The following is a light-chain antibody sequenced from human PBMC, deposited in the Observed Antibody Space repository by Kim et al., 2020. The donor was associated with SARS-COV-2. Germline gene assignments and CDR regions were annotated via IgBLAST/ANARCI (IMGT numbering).Light chain of an antibody. Sequence: EIVLTQSPATLSLSPGERATLSCRASQSVSSSFACYQQKPPQPPRLLINDASNSAAAVPGRFSGSGCGTDFTLTIITIEPEDFAVYYCQQRNSRPPATFGQGTQLEIK. V-gene: IGKV3-11*01. CDR2: DAS. CDR1: QSVSSS. CDR3: QQRNSRPPAT. J-gene: IGKJ5*01.